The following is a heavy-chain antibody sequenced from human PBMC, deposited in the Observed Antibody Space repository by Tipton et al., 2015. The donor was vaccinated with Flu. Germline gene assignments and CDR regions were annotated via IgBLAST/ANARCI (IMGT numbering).Heavy chain of an antibody. V-gene: IGHV4-39*07. Sequence: TLSLTCTVSGGSISSADYFWGWIRQPPGKGLEWIGNIYHTGSTYYNPSLRSRVTMLVDRSKNQFSLKLNFVTAADTAVYYCARRDYSNYVSVPKNWFDSWGQGSLVTVSS. D-gene: IGHD4-11*01. CDR1: GGSISSADYF. CDR3: ARRDYSNYVSVPKNWFDS. CDR2: IYHTGST. J-gene: IGHJ5*01.